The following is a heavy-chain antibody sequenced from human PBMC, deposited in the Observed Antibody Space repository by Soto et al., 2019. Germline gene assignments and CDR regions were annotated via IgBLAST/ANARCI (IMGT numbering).Heavy chain of an antibody. CDR1: GYTFTSYG. D-gene: IGHD3-16*01. Sequence: QVQLVQSGGEVKKPGASVKVSCKASGYTFTSYGFSWVRQAPGQGLEWMGWINGYTANAHYAQKFQGRVTMTIDTPTSTAYMELWTLISDDTPVYYCARSWVTGKGGMDVWGQATTVTVSS. V-gene: IGHV1-18*01. CDR3: ARSWVTGKGGMDV. CDR2: INGYTANA. J-gene: IGHJ6*02.